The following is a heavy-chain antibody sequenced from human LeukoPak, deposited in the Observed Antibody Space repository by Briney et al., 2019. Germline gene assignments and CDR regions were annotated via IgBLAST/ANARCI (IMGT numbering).Heavy chain of an antibody. Sequence: PSETLSLTCAVNGGSFSGYYWSWIRQPPGKGLEWIGEINHSGSTNYNPSLKSRVTISVDTSKNQFSLKLSSVIAADTAVYYCASLIAAHYYYYMDVWGKGTTVTVSS. CDR2: INHSGST. CDR1: GGSFSGYY. V-gene: IGHV4-34*01. J-gene: IGHJ6*03. CDR3: ASLIAAHYYYYMDV. D-gene: IGHD6-13*01.